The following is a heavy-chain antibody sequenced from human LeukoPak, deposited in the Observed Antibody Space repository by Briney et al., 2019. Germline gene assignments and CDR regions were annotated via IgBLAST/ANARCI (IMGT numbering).Heavy chain of an antibody. Sequence: ASVKVSCKVSGYTLTELSMHWVRQAPGKGLEWMGGFDPGDGAMVYAQRFQGRVTMTEDTSTDTAYMELSSLKSEDTAVYYCAAGGFYDLLPYWGQGTLVTVSS. D-gene: IGHD3-9*01. CDR2: FDPGDGAM. V-gene: IGHV1-24*01. J-gene: IGHJ4*02. CDR1: GYTLTELS. CDR3: AAGGFYDLLPY.